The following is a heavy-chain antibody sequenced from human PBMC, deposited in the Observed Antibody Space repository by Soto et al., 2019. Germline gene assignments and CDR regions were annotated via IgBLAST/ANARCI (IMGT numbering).Heavy chain of an antibody. CDR1: GGTFSSYA. CDR3: ARKRGPSSGYYPSWFDP. J-gene: IGHJ5*02. D-gene: IGHD3-22*01. V-gene: IGHV1-69*12. Sequence: QVQLVQSGAEVKKPGSSVKVSCKASGGTFSSYAITWVRQAPGQGLEWMGGIIPIFGTANYAQKFQGRVTLTAEDSASTAYMEPSSLRSEATAVYYCARKRGPSSGYYPSWFDPGGQGTLVTVSS. CDR2: IIPIFGTA.